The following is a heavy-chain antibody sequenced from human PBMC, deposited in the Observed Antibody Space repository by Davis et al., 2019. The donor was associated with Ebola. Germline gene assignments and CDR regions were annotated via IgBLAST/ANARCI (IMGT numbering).Heavy chain of an antibody. V-gene: IGHV3-11*01. D-gene: IGHD3-3*01. CDR2: ISSSGSTI. J-gene: IGHJ4*02. CDR1: GFTFSDYY. Sequence: GESLKISCAASGFTFSDYYMSWIRQAPGKGLEWVSYISSSGSTIYYADSVKGRFTISRDNAKNSLYLQMNSLRAEDTAVYYCAREPYYDFWSGYYPHYFDYWGQGTLVTVSS. CDR3: AREPYYDFWSGYYPHYFDY.